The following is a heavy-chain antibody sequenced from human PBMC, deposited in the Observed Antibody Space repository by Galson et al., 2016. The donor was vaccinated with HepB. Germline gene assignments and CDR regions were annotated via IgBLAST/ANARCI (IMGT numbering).Heavy chain of an antibody. Sequence: SLRLSCAASGFPFRSYAMSWVRQAPGKGLEWVSAISGSGGSTYYADSVKGRFTISRDNSKNTLYLQMNSLGAEDTAIYYCAKDHSSNWYAYYYYGMDVWGQGTTVTVSS. CDR1: GFPFRSYA. V-gene: IGHV3-23*01. J-gene: IGHJ6*02. D-gene: IGHD6-13*01. CDR3: AKDHSSNWYAYYYYGMDV. CDR2: ISGSGGST.